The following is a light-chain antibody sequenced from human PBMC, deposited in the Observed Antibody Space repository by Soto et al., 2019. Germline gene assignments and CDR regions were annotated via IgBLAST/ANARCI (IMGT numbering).Light chain of an antibody. Sequence: EIVLTQSPATLSLSPGERATLSCWASQSVNRYLVWYQQKPGQAPRLLMYDASKRATGIPARFSGSGSGTDFTLTISSLEPEDFAVYYCQQRSNWPITFGQGTRLEIE. V-gene: IGKV3-11*01. J-gene: IGKJ5*01. CDR1: QSVNRY. CDR2: DAS. CDR3: QQRSNWPIT.